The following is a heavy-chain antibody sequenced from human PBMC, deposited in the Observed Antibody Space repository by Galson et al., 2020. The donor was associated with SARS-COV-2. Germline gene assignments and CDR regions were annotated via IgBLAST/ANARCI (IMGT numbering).Heavy chain of an antibody. CDR1: GRTFSSYA. CDR2: IIPIFGTA. CDR3: ARYDYGDYETPGGDYYYGMDV. J-gene: IGHJ6*02. Sequence: GRTFSSYAISWVRQAPGQGREWMGEIIPIFGTANSAQKFQGRVTITADESTSTAYMELSSLRSEDTAVYYCARYDYGDYETPGGDYYYGMDVWGQGTTVTVSS. V-gene: IGHV1-69*01. D-gene: IGHD4-17*01.